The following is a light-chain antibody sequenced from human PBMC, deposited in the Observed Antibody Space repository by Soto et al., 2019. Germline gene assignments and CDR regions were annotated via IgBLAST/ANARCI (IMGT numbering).Light chain of an antibody. CDR2: GAK. CDR1: QAISNY. V-gene: IGKV1-39*01. Sequence: DIPMTQSSSFLSASVGDRVTITCRASQAISNYLNWYQQKPGKAPNLLIFGAKTLQSGVPSRFSGSGSGTDFTLTITGLQPEDFATYSCQQYSHLITFGQGTRLEIK. CDR3: QQYSHLIT. J-gene: IGKJ5*01.